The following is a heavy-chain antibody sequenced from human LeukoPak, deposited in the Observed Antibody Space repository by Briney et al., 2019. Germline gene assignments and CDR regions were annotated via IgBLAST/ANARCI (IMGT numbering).Heavy chain of an antibody. Sequence: SETLSLTCAVYGGSFSGYYWSWTRQPPGKGLEWIGEINHSGSTNYNPSLKSRVTISVDTSKNQFSLKLSSVTAADTAVYYCARRDGYPQGFDLWGRGTLVTVSS. D-gene: IGHD5-24*01. J-gene: IGHJ2*01. CDR3: ARRDGYPQGFDL. CDR1: GGSFSGYY. V-gene: IGHV4-34*01. CDR2: INHSGST.